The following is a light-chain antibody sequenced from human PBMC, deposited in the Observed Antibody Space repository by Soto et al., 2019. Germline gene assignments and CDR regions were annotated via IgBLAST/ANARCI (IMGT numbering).Light chain of an antibody. V-gene: IGLV2-23*01. CDR2: EGS. CDR3: FSYAGTTNVA. Sequence: QSALTQPASVSGSPGQSITISCTGTSSDVGSYDLVSWYQQHPGKAPKLMIYEGSQRPSGVSNRFSGSKSGNTASLTIFGLQADDEADYYGFSYAGTTNVAFGTGTKLTVL. J-gene: IGLJ2*01. CDR1: SSDVGSYDL.